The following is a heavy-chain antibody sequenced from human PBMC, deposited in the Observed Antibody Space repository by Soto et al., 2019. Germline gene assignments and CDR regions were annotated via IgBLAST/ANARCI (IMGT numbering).Heavy chain of an antibody. Sequence: GSLRLSCVASGXPFRNYWMHWVRQAPDKGLEWVAVILFDGSNPDYADSVKGRFTISRDNAKNSLYLQMNSLRAEDTAVYYCARAIVGATLGYWGQGTLVTVSS. CDR3: ARAIVGATLGY. CDR2: ILFDGSNP. V-gene: IGHV3-33*01. D-gene: IGHD1-26*01. J-gene: IGHJ4*02. CDR1: GXPFRNYW.